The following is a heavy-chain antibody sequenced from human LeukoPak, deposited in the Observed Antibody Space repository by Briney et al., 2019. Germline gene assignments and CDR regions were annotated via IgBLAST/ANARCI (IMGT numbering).Heavy chain of an antibody. CDR3: ARGAGHAGFDY. CDR2: IHYTGST. Sequence: SETLSLTCTVSGGSISSSDYYWGWIRQAPGKGLEWFGSIHYTGSTYYNPSLKSRVTISVDTSKNHFSLKLSSVTAADTAVYYCARGAGHAGFDYWGQGTLVTVSS. J-gene: IGHJ4*02. CDR1: GGSISSSDYY. D-gene: IGHD4/OR15-4a*01. V-gene: IGHV4-39*02.